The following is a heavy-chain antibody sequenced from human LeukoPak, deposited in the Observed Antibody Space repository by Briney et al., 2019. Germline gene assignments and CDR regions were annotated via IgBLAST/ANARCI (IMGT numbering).Heavy chain of an antibody. CDR1: GYTFTSYY. J-gene: IGHJ6*03. D-gene: IGHD5-12*01. Sequence: ASVKVSCKASGYTFTSYYMHWVRQAPGQGLEWMGWMNPNSGNTGYAQKFQGRVTMTRNTSISTAYMELSSLRSEDTAVYYCARAPRWIPTLRGYYMDVWGKGTTVTVSS. CDR2: MNPNSGNT. V-gene: IGHV1-8*02. CDR3: ARAPRWIPTLRGYYMDV.